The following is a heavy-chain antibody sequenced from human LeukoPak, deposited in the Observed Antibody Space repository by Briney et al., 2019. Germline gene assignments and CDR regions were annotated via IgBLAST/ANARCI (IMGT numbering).Heavy chain of an antibody. CDR3: ARDPLDTIFGADYGMDV. CDR2: ISYDGSNK. J-gene: IGHJ6*02. V-gene: IGHV3-30-3*01. Sequence: PGGSLRLSCAASGFTFSSYEMNWVRQAPGKGLEWVAVISYDGSNKYYADSVKGRFTISRDNSKNTLYLQMNSLRAEDTAVYYCARDPLDTIFGADYGMDVWGQGTTVTVSS. CDR1: GFTFSSYE. D-gene: IGHD3-3*01.